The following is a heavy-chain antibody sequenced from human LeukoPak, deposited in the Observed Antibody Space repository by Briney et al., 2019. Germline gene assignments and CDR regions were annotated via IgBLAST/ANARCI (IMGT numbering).Heavy chain of an antibody. J-gene: IGHJ6*03. V-gene: IGHV3-7*01. CDR3: VRLKFNLQYSYYMDV. Sequence: GGSLRLCCVASGFTFSAYWMTWVRQAPGEGLEWVADINQDGSDKYFVDSVKGRFTISRDNAKNSLYLQMNSLRAEDTAVYYCVRLKFNLQYSYYMDVWGKGTTVTVSS. D-gene: IGHD2/OR15-2a*01. CDR2: INQDGSDK. CDR1: GFTFSAYW.